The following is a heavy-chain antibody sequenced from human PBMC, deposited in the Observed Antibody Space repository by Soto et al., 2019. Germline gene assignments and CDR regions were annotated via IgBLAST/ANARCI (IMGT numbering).Heavy chain of an antibody. CDR2: INHSGST. CDR1: GGSFSGYY. J-gene: IGHJ4*02. CDR3: ARSGNNWNSRRLDY. D-gene: IGHD1-7*01. Sequence: SETLSLTCAVYGGSFSGYYWSWIRQPPGKGLEWIGEINHSGSTNYNPSLKSRVTISVDTSKNQFSLKLSSVTAADTAVYYCARSGNNWNSRRLDYWGQGTLVTVS. V-gene: IGHV4-34*01.